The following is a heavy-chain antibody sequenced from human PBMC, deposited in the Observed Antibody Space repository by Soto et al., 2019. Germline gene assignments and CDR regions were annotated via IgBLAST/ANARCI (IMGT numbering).Heavy chain of an antibody. J-gene: IGHJ4*02. D-gene: IGHD3-16*01. CDR3: VSLYYYSLTQHFDY. CDR1: GFTFSSYG. CDR2: ISFDGINK. Sequence: LRLSCAASGFTFSSYGMHWVRQAPGKGLEWVAFISFDGINKYYADSVKGRFTISRDNSKNTLFLQMSSLRAEDTALYYCVSLYYYSLTQHFDYWGQGTLVTVSS. V-gene: IGHV3-30*03.